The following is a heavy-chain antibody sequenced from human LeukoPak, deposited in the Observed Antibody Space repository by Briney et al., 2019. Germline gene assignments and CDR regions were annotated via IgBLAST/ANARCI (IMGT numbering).Heavy chain of an antibody. J-gene: IGHJ4*02. V-gene: IGHV3-66*01. CDR3: ARDLGYCSGGICYVGYCDY. CDR1: GFTVSSNY. D-gene: IGHD2-15*01. Sequence: PGGSLRLSCAASGFTVSSNYMNWVRQAPGKGLEWVSLIYSDGSTYYADSVKGRFTISRGNSESILYLQMNNLRAEDTAIYYCARDLGYCSGGICYVGYCDYWGQGTLVTVST. CDR2: IYSDGST.